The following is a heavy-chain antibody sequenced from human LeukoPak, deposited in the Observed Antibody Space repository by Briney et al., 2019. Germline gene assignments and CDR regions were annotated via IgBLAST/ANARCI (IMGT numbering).Heavy chain of an antibody. J-gene: IGHJ4*02. CDR3: ARVISWSDY. CDR2: ISGSGGST. CDR1: GFTFSSYA. V-gene: IGHV3-23*01. Sequence: PGGSLRLSCAASGFTFSSYAMSWVRQAPGKGLEWVSAISGSGGSTYYADSVKGRLTISRDNSKNTLYLQMNSLRDEDTAVYYCARVISWSDYWGQGTLVTVSS. D-gene: IGHD6-13*01.